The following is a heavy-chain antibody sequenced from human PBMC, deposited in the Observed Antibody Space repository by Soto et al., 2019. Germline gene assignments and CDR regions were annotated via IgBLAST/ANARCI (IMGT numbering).Heavy chain of an antibody. CDR3: ARDPYYYDSSGYLD. CDR2: INPNSGGT. V-gene: IGHV1-2*02. Sequence: VSVQVCSEDPGETFTGYYMHWVRQADGQGLEWMGWINPNSGGTNYAQKLQGRVTMTRDTSISTAYMELSRLRSDDTAVYYCARDPYYYDSSGYLDSGQGPPVTVSA. CDR1: GETFTGYY. D-gene: IGHD3-22*01. J-gene: IGHJ4*02.